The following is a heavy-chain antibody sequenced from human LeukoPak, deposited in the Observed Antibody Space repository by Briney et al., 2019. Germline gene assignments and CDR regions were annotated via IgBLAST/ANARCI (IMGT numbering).Heavy chain of an antibody. CDR1: GFTFSSYA. CDR2: ISYDGSNK. CDR3: ARGSSWLDY. D-gene: IGHD6-13*01. V-gene: IGHV3-30*04. Sequence: GGSLRLSCAASGFTFSSYAMHWVRQAPGKGLEWVAVISYDGSNKYYADSVKGRFTISRDNAKNSMYLQMNSLRVEGTAVYYCARGSSWLDYWGQGIVVTVSS. J-gene: IGHJ4*02.